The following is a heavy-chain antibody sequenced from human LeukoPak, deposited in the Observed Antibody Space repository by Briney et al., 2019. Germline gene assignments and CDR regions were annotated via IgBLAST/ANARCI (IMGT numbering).Heavy chain of an antibody. Sequence: ASVKVSCKASGYTFTNYGISWVRQAPGQGLEWMGWISNNNGHTKYAQRLQGRVTMTADTSADTAYMELSSLRSEDTAVYYCATEGKMVRGLYTDYWGQGTLVTVSS. D-gene: IGHD3-10*01. CDR2: ISNNNGHT. J-gene: IGHJ4*02. CDR1: GYTFTNYG. CDR3: ATEGKMVRGLYTDY. V-gene: IGHV1-18*01.